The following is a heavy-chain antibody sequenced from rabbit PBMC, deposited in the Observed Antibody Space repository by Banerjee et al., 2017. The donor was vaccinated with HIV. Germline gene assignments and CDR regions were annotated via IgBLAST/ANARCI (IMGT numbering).Heavy chain of an antibody. Sequence: QLEESGGGRVKPEAALSLTRTASTFSFSNKYVKCWVRQAPGKGLEWIACINTSSGNTVYASWAKGRFTISKTSSTTVTLQMTSLTAADTATYFCARDLGGVIGWNFNLWGQGTLVTVS. CDR3: ARDLGGVIGWNFNL. CDR2: INTSSGNT. J-gene: IGHJ4*01. V-gene: IGHV1S45*01. D-gene: IGHD1-1*01. CDR1: TFSFSNKYV.